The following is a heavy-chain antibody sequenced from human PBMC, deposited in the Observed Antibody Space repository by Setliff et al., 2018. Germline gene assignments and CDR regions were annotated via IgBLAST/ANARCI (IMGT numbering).Heavy chain of an antibody. CDR1: GGSISSYY. CDR3: AREGTGGIPFDS. CDR2: IYSSGST. Sequence: PSETLSLTCTVSGGSISSYYWSWIRQPPGKGLEWIGYIYSSGSTYYNPSLKSRVSISVDTSNNQFSLRLRSVTAADTAIYHCAREGTGGIPFDSWGQGTLVTVS. J-gene: IGHJ4*02. V-gene: IGHV4-4*09. D-gene: IGHD7-27*01.